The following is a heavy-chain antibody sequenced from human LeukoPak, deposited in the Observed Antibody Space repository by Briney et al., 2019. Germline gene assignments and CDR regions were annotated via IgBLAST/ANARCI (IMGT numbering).Heavy chain of an antibody. D-gene: IGHD6-13*01. CDR3: ARGGVGTDEGSWYGY. J-gene: IGHJ4*02. Sequence: SETQSLTCAVYGGSFSGYYWSWIRQPPGKGLEWIGEINHSGSTNYNPSLKSRVTISVDTSKNQFSLKLSSVTAADTAVYYCARGGVGTDEGSWYGYWGQGTLVTVSS. CDR2: INHSGST. V-gene: IGHV4-34*01. CDR1: GGSFSGYY.